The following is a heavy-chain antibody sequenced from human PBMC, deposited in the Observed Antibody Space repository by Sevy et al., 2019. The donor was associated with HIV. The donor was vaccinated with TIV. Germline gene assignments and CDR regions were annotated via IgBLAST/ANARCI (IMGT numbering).Heavy chain of an antibody. V-gene: IGHV3-30*02. CDR2: IRYDGSNK. J-gene: IGHJ4*02. CDR3: GREITIFGVVIDY. Sequence: GGSLRLSCAASGFTFSSYGMHWVRQAPGKGLEWVAFIRYDGSNKYYADSVKGRFTISRDNSKNTLYLQMNSLGAEDTAVYYGGREITIFGVVIDYWGQGTLVTVSS. D-gene: IGHD3-3*01. CDR1: GFTFSSYG.